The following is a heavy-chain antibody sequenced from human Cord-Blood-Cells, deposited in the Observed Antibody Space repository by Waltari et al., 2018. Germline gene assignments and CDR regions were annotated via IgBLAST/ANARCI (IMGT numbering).Heavy chain of an antibody. CDR1: GFTFSSYW. CDR3: ARDEDTAMVDY. V-gene: IGHV3-7*01. J-gene: IGHJ4*02. CDR2: IKKDGSEK. D-gene: IGHD5-18*01. Sequence: EVQLVESGGGLVQPGGSLRLACEASGFTFSSYWMRWVRQAPGKGLEWVANIKKDGSEKYYVDSVKGRFTISRDNAKNSLYLQMNSLRAEDTAVYYCARDEDTAMVDYWGQGTLVTVSS.